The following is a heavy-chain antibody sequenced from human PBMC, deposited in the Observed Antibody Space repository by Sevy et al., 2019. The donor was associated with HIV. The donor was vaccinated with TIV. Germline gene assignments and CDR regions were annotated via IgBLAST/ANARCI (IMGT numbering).Heavy chain of an antibody. CDR1: GFTFSSYS. CDR3: AQVGHRAAFDI. Sequence: GGSLRLSCAASGFTFSSYSMNWVRQAPGKGLEWVSSISSSSSYIYYADSVKGRFTISRDNAKNSLYLQMNSLRAEDTAVYYCAQVGHRAAFDIWGQGTMVTVSS. D-gene: IGHD1-26*01. V-gene: IGHV3-21*01. CDR2: ISSSSSYI. J-gene: IGHJ3*02.